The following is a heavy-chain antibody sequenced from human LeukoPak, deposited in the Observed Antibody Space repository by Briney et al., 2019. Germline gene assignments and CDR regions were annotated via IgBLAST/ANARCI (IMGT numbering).Heavy chain of an antibody. Sequence: PSETLSLTCTVSGGSISSSSYYWGWIRQPPGKGLEWIGSIYYSGSTYYNPSLKSRVTISVDTSKSQISLNLTSVTAADTGVYYCARVRGASYIDSWGQGIQVIVSS. CDR2: IYYSGST. D-gene: IGHD1-26*01. J-gene: IGHJ4*02. CDR3: ARVRGASYIDS. V-gene: IGHV4-39*07. CDR1: GGSISSSSYY.